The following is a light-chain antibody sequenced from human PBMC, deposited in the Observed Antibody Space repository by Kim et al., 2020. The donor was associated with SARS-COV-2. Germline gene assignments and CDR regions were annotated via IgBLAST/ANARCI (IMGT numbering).Light chain of an antibody. CDR1: QSVSSSY. CDR3: QQYGSSLMYT. V-gene: IGKV3-20*01. CDR2: GAS. J-gene: IGKJ2*01. Sequence: EIVLTQSPGTLSLSPGERATLSCRASQSVSSSYLAWYQQKPGQAPRLLIYGASSRATGIPDRFSGSGSGTDFTLTISGLEPEDFAVYYCQQYGSSLMYTFGQGTKLEI.